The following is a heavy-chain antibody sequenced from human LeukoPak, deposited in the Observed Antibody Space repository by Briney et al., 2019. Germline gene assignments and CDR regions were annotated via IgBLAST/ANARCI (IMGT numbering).Heavy chain of an antibody. CDR2: ISGSGGST. Sequence: GSLRLSCAASGFTFSSYAMSWVRQAPGKGLEWVSAISGSGGSTYYADSVKGRFTISRDNSKNTLYLQMNSLRAEDTAVYYCARAPQGFLSTFARAFDIWGQGTLVTVSS. V-gene: IGHV3-23*01. CDR1: GFTFSSYA. D-gene: IGHD5/OR15-5a*01. CDR3: ARAPQGFLSTFARAFDI. J-gene: IGHJ3*02.